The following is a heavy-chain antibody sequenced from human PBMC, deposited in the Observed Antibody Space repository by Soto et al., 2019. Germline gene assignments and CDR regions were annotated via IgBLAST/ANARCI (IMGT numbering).Heavy chain of an antibody. J-gene: IGHJ4*02. CDR2: IGTRDDI. Sequence: PGGSLRLSCAASGFTVGSVYMSWVRQAPGKGLEWVSVIGTRDDIFYADSVKGRFTISRDNAKNSLYLQMNSLRAEDTALYYCARELYYYDSSGNLPLDYWGQGTLVTVSS. CDR1: GFTVGSVY. CDR3: ARELYYYDSSGNLPLDY. D-gene: IGHD3-22*01. V-gene: IGHV3-53*01.